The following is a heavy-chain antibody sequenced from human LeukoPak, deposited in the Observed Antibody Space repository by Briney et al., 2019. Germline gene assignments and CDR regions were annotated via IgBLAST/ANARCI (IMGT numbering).Heavy chain of an antibody. CDR2: ISSSSSYI. Sequence: GGSLRLSCAASGFTFSSYSMNWVRQAPGKGLEWVSSISSSSSYIYYADSVKGRFTISRDNAKNSLYLQMNSLRAEDTAVYYCARGLVGASIGGGYWGQGTLVTVSS. CDR1: GFTFSSYS. D-gene: IGHD1-26*01. J-gene: IGHJ4*02. V-gene: IGHV3-21*01. CDR3: ARGLVGASIGGGY.